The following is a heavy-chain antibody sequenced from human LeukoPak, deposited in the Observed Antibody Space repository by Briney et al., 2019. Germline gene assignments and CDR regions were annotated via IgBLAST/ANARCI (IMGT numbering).Heavy chain of an antibody. CDR2: IVVGSGNT. CDR3: AAEALRGGSYFTID. J-gene: IGHJ4*02. V-gene: IGHV1-58*01. D-gene: IGHD1-26*01. CDR1: GFTFTSSA. Sequence: ASVKVSCKASGFTFTSSAVQWVRQARGQRLEWIGWIVVGSGNTNYAQKFQERVTITRDMSTSTAYMELSSLRSEDTAVYYCAAEALRGGSYFTIDWGQGTLVTVSS.